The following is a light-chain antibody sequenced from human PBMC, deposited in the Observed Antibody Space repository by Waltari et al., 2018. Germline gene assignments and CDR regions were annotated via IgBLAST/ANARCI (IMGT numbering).Light chain of an antibody. CDR3: QTGGHGTWV. Sequence: HPRRCPLYLMKVNSDGSHSNGDVIPDRFSGSSSGAERYLTLSSLQSEDEADYYCQTGGHGTWVFGGGTKLTVL. J-gene: IGLJ3*02. V-gene: IGLV4-69*01. CDR2: VNSDGSH.